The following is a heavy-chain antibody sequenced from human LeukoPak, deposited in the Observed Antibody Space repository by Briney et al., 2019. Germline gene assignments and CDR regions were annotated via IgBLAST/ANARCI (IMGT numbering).Heavy chain of an antibody. CDR3: ARDGGYSSSWYFQNNWFDP. D-gene: IGHD6-13*01. Sequence: PSETLSLTCTVSGGSISSYYWSWIRQPAGKRLEWIGRIYTSGSTNYNPSLKSRVTMSVDTSKNQFSLKLSSVTAADTAVYYCARDGGYSSSWYFQNNWFDPWGQGTLVTVSS. CDR1: GGSISSYY. CDR2: IYTSGST. J-gene: IGHJ5*02. V-gene: IGHV4-4*07.